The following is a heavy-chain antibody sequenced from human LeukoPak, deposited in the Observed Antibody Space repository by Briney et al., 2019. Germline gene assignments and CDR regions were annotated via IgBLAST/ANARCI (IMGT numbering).Heavy chain of an antibody. CDR3: ARGDYPERAFDI. CDR1: GFTFSSYS. D-gene: IGHD5-12*01. Sequence: GGSLRLSCAASGFTFSSYSMNWVRQAPGKGLEWVSYISSSSTTIYYADSVKGRFTISRDNSKNTLYLQMNSLRAEDTAVYYCARGDYPERAFDIWGQGTMVTVSS. J-gene: IGHJ3*02. V-gene: IGHV3-48*01. CDR2: ISSSSTTI.